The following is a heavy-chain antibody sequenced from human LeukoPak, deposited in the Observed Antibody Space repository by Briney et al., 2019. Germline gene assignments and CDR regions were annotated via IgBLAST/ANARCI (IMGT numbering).Heavy chain of an antibody. J-gene: IGHJ5*02. CDR1: GFTFSSYS. Sequence: GGSLRLSCAASGFTFSSYSMTWVRQAPGKGLEWVSSISSSSSYIYYADSVKGRFTISRDNAKNSLYLQMNSLRAEDTAVYYCARLSGFSWFDPWGQGTLVTVSS. CDR2: ISSSSSYI. CDR3: ARLSGFSWFDP. V-gene: IGHV3-21*01. D-gene: IGHD3-10*01.